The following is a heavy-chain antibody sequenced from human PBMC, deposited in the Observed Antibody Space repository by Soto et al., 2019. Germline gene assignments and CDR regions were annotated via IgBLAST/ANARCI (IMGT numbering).Heavy chain of an antibody. CDR1: GFSLSTSGVG. D-gene: IGHD2-2*01. V-gene: IGHV2-5*02. CDR2: IYWDDDK. Sequence: VSGPTLVNPTQTLTLTCTFSGFSLSTSGVGVGWIRQPPGKALEWLALIYWDDDKRYSPSLKSRLTITKDTSKNQVVLTMTNMDPVDTATYYCAHRLGYCSSTSCYSGPFDYWGQGTLVTVSS. CDR3: AHRLGYCSSTSCYSGPFDY. J-gene: IGHJ4*02.